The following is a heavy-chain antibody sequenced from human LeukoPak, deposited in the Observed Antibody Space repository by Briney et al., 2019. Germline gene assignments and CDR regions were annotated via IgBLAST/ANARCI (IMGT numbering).Heavy chain of an antibody. D-gene: IGHD3-22*01. Sequence: ASVKVSCKASGYTFTSYYMHWVRQAPGQGLEWMGIINPIGGSTSYAQKFQGRVTITRDASTSTVYMELSSLRSEDTPVYYGARAGYDSSGYYSGWRQGTLVTVSS. CDR2: INPIGGST. CDR1: GYTFTSYY. J-gene: IGHJ4*02. V-gene: IGHV1-46*01. CDR3: ARAGYDSSGYYSG.